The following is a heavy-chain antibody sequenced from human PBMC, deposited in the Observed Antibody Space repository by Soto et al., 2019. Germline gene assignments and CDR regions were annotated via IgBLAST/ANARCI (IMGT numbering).Heavy chain of an antibody. J-gene: IGHJ4*02. D-gene: IGHD2-15*01. V-gene: IGHV3-13*04. CDR1: GFTFSKFG. Sequence: PGGSLRLSCEASGFTFSKFGMHWVRQPTGKGLEWVSTIGISGDTYYAVSVKGRFTISRDNAKNSLSLHMNSLRAGDTPLYFCARGQEVGAHYFDSWGQGTQVTVSS. CDR3: ARGQEVGAHYFDS. CDR2: IGISGDT.